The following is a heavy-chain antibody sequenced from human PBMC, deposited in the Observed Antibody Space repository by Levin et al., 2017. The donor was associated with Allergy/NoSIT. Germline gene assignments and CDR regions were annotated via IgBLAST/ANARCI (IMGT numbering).Heavy chain of an antibody. Sequence: ETLSLTCATSGFTFSSYAMNWVRQAPGKGLVWVSYISTTYTVHYADSVKGRFTISRDNDKKSLYLQMNSLRDDDTAVYYCVRDLGADYGDYGVSWGPGTLVAVSS. J-gene: IGHJ5*02. D-gene: IGHD4-17*01. V-gene: IGHV3-48*02. CDR3: VRDLGADYGDYGVS. CDR2: ISTTYTV. CDR1: GFTFSSYA.